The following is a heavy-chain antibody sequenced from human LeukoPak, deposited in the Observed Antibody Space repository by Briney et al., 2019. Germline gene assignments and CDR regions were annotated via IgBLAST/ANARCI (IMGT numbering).Heavy chain of an antibody. Sequence: SETLSLTCTVSGGSISSGDYYWSWIRQPPGKGLEWIGYIYYSGSTYYNPSLKSRVTISVDTSKTQFSLKVSSVTAADTAVYYCARVPRYYYGMDVWGQGTTVTVSS. J-gene: IGHJ6*02. CDR3: ARVPRYYYGMDV. CDR2: IYYSGST. V-gene: IGHV4-30-4*01. CDR1: GGSISSGDYY.